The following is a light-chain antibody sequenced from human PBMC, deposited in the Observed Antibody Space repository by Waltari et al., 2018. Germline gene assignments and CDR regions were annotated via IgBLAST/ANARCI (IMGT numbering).Light chain of an antibody. Sequence: EIVLTQSPGTLSLSRGERATVSCRASQRVSRALAWYQQKPGQAPRLLIYGASTRATGIPDRFSGSGSGTDFSLTISRLEPDDFAVYYCQHYLRLPVTFGQGTTVEI. CDR3: QHYLRLPVT. CDR2: GAS. J-gene: IGKJ1*01. V-gene: IGKV3-20*01. CDR1: QRVSRA.